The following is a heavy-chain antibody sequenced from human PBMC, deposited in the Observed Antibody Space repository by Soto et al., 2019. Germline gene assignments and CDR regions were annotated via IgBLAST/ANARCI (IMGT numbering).Heavy chain of an antibody. Sequence: QVQLQESGPGLVKPSQTLSLTCAVSGGSISSGGYYWSWIRQHPGKGLECIGYIYYSGSTYYNPSLKSRFTISVDTSKNQFSLKLSSVTAADTAVYYCARVPTWSGYLFRYYYGMDVWGQGTTVTVSS. CDR1: GGSISSGGYY. CDR2: IYYSGST. D-gene: IGHD3-3*01. CDR3: ARVPTWSGYLFRYYYGMDV. V-gene: IGHV4-31*11. J-gene: IGHJ6*02.